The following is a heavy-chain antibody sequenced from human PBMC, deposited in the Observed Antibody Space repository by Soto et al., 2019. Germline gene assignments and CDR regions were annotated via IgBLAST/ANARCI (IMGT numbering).Heavy chain of an antibody. CDR3: AREILDESSGYYNPAYFDY. CDR1: GCSIISYY. J-gene: IGHJ4*02. Sequence: SATLSLTCTVSGCSIISYYWSWIRQPPGKGLEWIGYIYYSGSTNYNPSLKSRVTISVDTSKNQFSLKLSSVTAADTAVYYCAREILDESSGYYNPAYFDYWGQGNRVTAAS. CDR2: IYYSGST. D-gene: IGHD3-22*01. V-gene: IGHV4-59*01.